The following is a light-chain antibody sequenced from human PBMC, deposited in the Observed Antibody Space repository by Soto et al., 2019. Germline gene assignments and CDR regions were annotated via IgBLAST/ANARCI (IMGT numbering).Light chain of an antibody. V-gene: IGLV2-11*01. J-gene: IGLJ1*01. CDR1: SSDVGGYNY. Sequence: QSVLTQPRSVSGYPGQSVTISCTGTSSDVGGYNYVSWYQQHPGKVPKLMLYDVSKRPSGVPDRFSGSKSGNAASLTISGLRAEYEADYYCCSYAGSYIYVFGSGTKVTVL. CDR3: CSYAGSYIYV. CDR2: DVS.